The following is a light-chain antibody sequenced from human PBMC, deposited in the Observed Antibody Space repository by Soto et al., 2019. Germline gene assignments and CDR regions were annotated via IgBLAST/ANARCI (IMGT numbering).Light chain of an antibody. V-gene: IGLV2-14*01. J-gene: IGLJ2*01. CDR3: SSYTIVTNTPVV. CDR1: SSNIGGSNS. Sequence: LTQPASVSGSPGQSITISCTGTSSNIGGSNSVSWYQQHPGKAPKLLIYDVSNWPSGVSNRFSGSKSGNTASLTISGLQAEDEADYYCSSYTIVTNTPVVFGGGTKVTVL. CDR2: DVS.